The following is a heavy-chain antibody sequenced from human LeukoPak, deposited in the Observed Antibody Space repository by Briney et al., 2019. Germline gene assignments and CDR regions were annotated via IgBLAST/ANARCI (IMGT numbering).Heavy chain of an antibody. J-gene: IGHJ6*02. D-gene: IGHD4-11*01. Sequence: GASVKVSCKASGYTFTGYYMHWVRQAPGQGLEWMGWINPNSGGTNYAQKFQGRVTMTRNTSISTAYMELSSLRSEDTAVYYCARGRIDYSNYGYYYYYGMDVGGQGTTVTVSS. CDR3: ARGRIDYSNYGYYYYYGMDV. CDR1: GYTFTGYY. V-gene: IGHV1-2*02. CDR2: INPNSGGT.